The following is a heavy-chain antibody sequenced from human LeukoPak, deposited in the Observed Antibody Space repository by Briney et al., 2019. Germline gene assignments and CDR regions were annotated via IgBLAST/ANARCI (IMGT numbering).Heavy chain of an antibody. Sequence: SETLSLTCTVSGGSISSYYWSWIRQPPGKGLEWIGYIYYSGSTNYNPSLKSRVTISVDTSKNQFSLKLSSVIAADTAVYYCARNYDILTGYYSWGYYFDYWGQGTLVTVSS. V-gene: IGHV4-59*08. D-gene: IGHD3-9*01. CDR1: GGSISSYY. J-gene: IGHJ4*02. CDR2: IYYSGST. CDR3: ARNYDILTGYYSWGYYFDY.